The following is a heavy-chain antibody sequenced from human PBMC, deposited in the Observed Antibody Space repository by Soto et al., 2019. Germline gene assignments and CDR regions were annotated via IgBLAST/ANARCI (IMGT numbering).Heavy chain of an antibody. CDR3: VRGGYMHACDI. V-gene: IGHV3-74*01. J-gene: IGHJ3*02. Sequence: GGSLRLSCAASGFTFDNYAMNWVRLLPGKGLEWVSHMNNDGSYIIYAESVKGRFTFSRDNAKNTLYLQMNSLRAEDTAVYYCVRGGYMHACDIWGQGTMVTVSS. CDR2: MNNDGSYI. CDR1: GFTFDNYA. D-gene: IGHD6-13*01.